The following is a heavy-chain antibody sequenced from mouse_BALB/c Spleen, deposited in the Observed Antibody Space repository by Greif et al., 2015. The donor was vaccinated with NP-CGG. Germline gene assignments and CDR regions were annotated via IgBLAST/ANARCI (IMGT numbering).Heavy chain of an antibody. CDR1: GYTFTSYW. D-gene: IGHD2-3*01. V-gene: IGHV1-7*01. J-gene: IGHJ2*01. CDR3: AIYDGYYFDY. Sequence: QVQLQQSGAELAKPGASVKMSCKASGYTFTSYWMHWVKQRPGQGLEWIGYINPSTGYTEYNQKFKDKATLTADKSSSTAYMQQSSLTSEDSAVYYCAIYDGYYFDYWGQGTTLTVSS. CDR2: INPSTGYT.